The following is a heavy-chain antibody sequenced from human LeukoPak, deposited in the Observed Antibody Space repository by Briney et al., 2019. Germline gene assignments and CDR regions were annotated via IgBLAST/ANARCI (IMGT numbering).Heavy chain of an antibody. CDR2: IKQDGSEK. CDR1: GFTFSSYW. Sequence: GGSLRLSCAASGFTFSSYWMSWVRQAPGKGLECVANIKQDGSEKYYVDSVKGRFTISRDNAKNSLYLQMNSLRAEDTAVYYCARYYDFWSGYYPFDYWGQGTLVTVSS. CDR3: ARYYDFWSGYYPFDY. V-gene: IGHV3-7*01. D-gene: IGHD3-3*01. J-gene: IGHJ4*02.